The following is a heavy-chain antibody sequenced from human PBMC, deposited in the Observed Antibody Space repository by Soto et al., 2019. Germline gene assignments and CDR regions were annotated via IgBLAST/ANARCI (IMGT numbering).Heavy chain of an antibody. CDR2: VDYSGTA. J-gene: IGHJ4*02. V-gene: IGHV4-39*01. CDR3: ARITGRHLDY. Sequence: LSLTCTVSSGSISVTDVFWGWVRQPPGKGLEWNGNVDYSGTAYFSPSLATRVTFHVDTSKNQFSLTLYSVTAADTAVYYCARITGRHLDYWGQGILVTVSS. D-gene: IGHD1-20*01. CDR1: SGSISVTDVF.